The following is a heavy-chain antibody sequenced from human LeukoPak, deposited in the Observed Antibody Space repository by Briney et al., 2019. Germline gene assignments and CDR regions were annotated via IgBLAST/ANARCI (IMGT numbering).Heavy chain of an antibody. CDR3: ARERDYVLTVVG. CDR1: GYAISSGYY. D-gene: IGHD3-16*01. Sequence: PSETLSLTCTVSGYAISSGYYWGWIRQPPGKGLEWIGSIYHSGSTYYNPSLKSRVTISVDTSKNQFSLKLSSVTAADTAVYYCARERDYVLTVVGWGQGTLVTVSS. J-gene: IGHJ4*02. CDR2: IYHSGST. V-gene: IGHV4-38-2*02.